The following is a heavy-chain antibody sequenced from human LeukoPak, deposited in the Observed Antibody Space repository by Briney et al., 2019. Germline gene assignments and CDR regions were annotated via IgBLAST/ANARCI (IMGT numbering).Heavy chain of an antibody. D-gene: IGHD6-19*01. CDR2: IYYSGST. V-gene: IGHV4-39*01. Sequence: PSETLSLTCTVSGGSISSSSYYWGWIRQPPGKGLEWIGSIYYSGSTYYNPSLKSRVTISVDTSKNQFSLKLSSVTAADTAVYYCARLISTHSSGWYGVGPKGGEIFFDYWGQGTLVTVSS. CDR3: ARLISTHSSGWYGVGPKGGEIFFDY. CDR1: GGSISSSSYY. J-gene: IGHJ4*02.